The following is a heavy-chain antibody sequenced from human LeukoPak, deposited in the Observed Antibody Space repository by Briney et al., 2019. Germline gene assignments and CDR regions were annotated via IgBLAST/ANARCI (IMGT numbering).Heavy chain of an antibody. CDR3: ARVHCSSTSCYRAYYYGMDV. V-gene: IGHV1-18*01. CDR2: ISAYNGNT. J-gene: IGHJ6*02. Sequence: ASVKVSCKASGYTFTIYGISWVRQAPGQGLEWMGWISAYNGNTNYAQKLQGRVTMTTDTSTSTAYMELRSLRSDDTAVYYCARVHCSSTSCYRAYYYGMDVWGQGTTVTVSS. D-gene: IGHD2-2*02. CDR1: GYTFTIYG.